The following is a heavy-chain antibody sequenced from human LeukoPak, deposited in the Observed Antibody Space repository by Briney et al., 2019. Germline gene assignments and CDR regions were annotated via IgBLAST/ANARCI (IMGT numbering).Heavy chain of an antibody. J-gene: IGHJ5*02. CDR1: GGSFSGYY. CDR3: ARLEPPYYDFWRDLNWFDP. V-gene: IGHV4-34*01. D-gene: IGHD3-3*01. Sequence: SETLSLTCAVYGGSFSGYYWSWIRQPXXXXXXXXXXXXXXGSTYYNPSLKSRVTISVDTSKNQFSLKLSSVTAADTAVYYCARLEPPYYDFWRDLNWFDPWGQGTLVTVSS. CDR2: XXXXGST.